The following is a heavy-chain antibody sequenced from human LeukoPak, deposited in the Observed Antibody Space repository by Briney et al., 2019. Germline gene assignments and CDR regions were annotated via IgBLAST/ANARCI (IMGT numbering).Heavy chain of an antibody. V-gene: IGHV3-21*01. J-gene: IGHJ4*02. D-gene: IGHD3-22*01. CDR1: RFTLSGYA. CDR3: ARGVKYDNSGFYYLDY. Sequence: PGGSLRLSCAASRFTLSGYAMNWVRQAPGKGLEWVSSISTGGTYIYYAESVKGRFTISRDDAKNSLYLQMNGLRAEDTAVYYCARGVKYDNSGFYYLDYWGQGTLVTASS. CDR2: ISTGGTYI.